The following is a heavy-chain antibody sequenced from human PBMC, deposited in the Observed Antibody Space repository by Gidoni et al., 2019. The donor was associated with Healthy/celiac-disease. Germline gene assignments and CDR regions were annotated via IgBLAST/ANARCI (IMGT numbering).Heavy chain of an antibody. Sequence: QLQLQESGTGLEKPSETRSLNCNVSGGSISRSSYYWGWIRQPPGQGLDWIGSIYYSGSTSYNPSLTSRVTISVDTSNNQFSLKLSSVTAADTAVYYCARKKTTSVWLPGYYGMDVWGQGTTVTVSS. CDR2: IYYSGST. J-gene: IGHJ6*02. CDR1: GGSISRSSYY. D-gene: IGHD6-19*01. CDR3: ARKKTTSVWLPGYYGMDV. V-gene: IGHV4-39*01.